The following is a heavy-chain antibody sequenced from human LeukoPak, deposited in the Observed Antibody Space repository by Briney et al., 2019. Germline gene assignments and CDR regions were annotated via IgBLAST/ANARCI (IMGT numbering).Heavy chain of an antibody. CDR1: GFTFDDYA. V-gene: IGHV3-9*01. CDR2: ISWNSGSI. D-gene: IGHD6-13*01. CDR3: AEDRGSSWPRDFDY. Sequence: PGRSLRLSCAASGFTFDDYAMHWVRQAPGKGLEWVSGISWNSGSIGYADSVKGRFTISRDNAKNSLYLQMNSLRAEDTALYYCAEDRGSSWPRDFDYWGQGTLVTVSS. J-gene: IGHJ4*02.